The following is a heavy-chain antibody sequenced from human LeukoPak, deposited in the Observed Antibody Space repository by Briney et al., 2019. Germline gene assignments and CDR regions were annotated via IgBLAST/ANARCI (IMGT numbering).Heavy chain of an antibody. CDR1: GFTFSSYG. Sequence: GGSLRLSCAASGFTFSSYGMHWVRQAPGKGLEWVAVISYDGSNKYYADSVKGRFTISRDNSKNTLYLQMNSLRAEDTAVYYCAKDCCPLLWFGESLNWFDPWGQGTLVTVSP. V-gene: IGHV3-30*18. J-gene: IGHJ5*02. CDR2: ISYDGSNK. D-gene: IGHD3-10*01. CDR3: AKDCCPLLWFGESLNWFDP.